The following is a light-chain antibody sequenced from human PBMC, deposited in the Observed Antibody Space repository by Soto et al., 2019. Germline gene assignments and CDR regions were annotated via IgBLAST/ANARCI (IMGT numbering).Light chain of an antibody. CDR1: SSDVGGYNY. J-gene: IGLJ2*01. CDR2: DVS. Sequence: QSVLTQPRSVSRSPGQSVTISCTGTSSDVGGYNYVSWYQQHPGKAPKLMIYDVSKRPSGVPDRFSGSKSGNTASLTISGLQAEDEADYYCCSYAGSYTFGVFGGGTKLTV. CDR3: CSYAGSYTFGV. V-gene: IGLV2-11*01.